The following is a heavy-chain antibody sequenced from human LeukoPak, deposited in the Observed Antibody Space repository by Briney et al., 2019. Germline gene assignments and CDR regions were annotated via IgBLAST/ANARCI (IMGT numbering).Heavy chain of an antibody. CDR1: GYTFTGYY. CDR2: INPNSGGT. V-gene: IGHV1-2*02. D-gene: IGHD3-22*01. CDR3: ARHPLGITYYYMDV. Sequence: ASVKVSCKASGYTFTGYYMHWVRQAPGQGLEWMGWINPNSGGTNYAQKFQGRVTMTRDTSISTAYMELSRLRSDDTAVYYCARHPLGITYYYMDVWGKGTTVTISS. J-gene: IGHJ6*03.